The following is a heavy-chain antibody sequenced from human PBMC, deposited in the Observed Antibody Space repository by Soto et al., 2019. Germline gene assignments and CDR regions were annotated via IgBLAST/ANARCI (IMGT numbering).Heavy chain of an antibody. V-gene: IGHV3-21*01. CDR3: ARDSVVPAATGYYYMDV. CDR1: GFTFSSYS. CDR2: ISSSSSYI. D-gene: IGHD2-2*01. Sequence: EVQLVESGGGLVKPGGSLRLSCAASGFTFSSYSMNWVRQAPGKGLEWVSSISSSSSYIYYADSVKGRFTISRDNAKNSLYLQMNSLRAEDTAVYYCARDSVVPAATGYYYMDVWGKGTTVTVSS. J-gene: IGHJ6*03.